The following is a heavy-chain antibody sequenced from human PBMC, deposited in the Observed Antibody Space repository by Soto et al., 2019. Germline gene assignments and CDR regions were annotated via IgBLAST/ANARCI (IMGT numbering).Heavy chain of an antibody. D-gene: IGHD3-22*01. V-gene: IGHV4-39*01. Sequence: SETLSLTCTVSGGSISSSSYYWDWIRQPPGKGLEWIGNVYYGGSTYYNTSLKSRVTISVETSKSQFSLKLSSVTAADTAVYYCAGGDYYHSSGYYFYYYTMDVWGQGTTVTVSS. CDR3: AGGDYYHSSGYYFYYYTMDV. CDR1: GGSISSSSYY. J-gene: IGHJ6*02. CDR2: VYYGGST.